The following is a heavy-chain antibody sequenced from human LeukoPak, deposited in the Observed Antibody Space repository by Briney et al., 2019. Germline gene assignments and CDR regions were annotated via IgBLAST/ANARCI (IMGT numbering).Heavy chain of an antibody. CDR2: ISIYNGNT. CDR3: ARITYDFWSGYYMPDDP. D-gene: IGHD3-3*01. V-gene: IGHV1-18*01. Sequence: ASVKVSCKASGYTFTNYGISWVRQAPGQGLEWMGWISIYNGNTDYAQKLRGRVTITTDKSPSTAYMELRSLRSDDTAVYYCARITYDFWSGYYMPDDPWGQGTLVTVS. J-gene: IGHJ5*02. CDR1: GYTFTNYG.